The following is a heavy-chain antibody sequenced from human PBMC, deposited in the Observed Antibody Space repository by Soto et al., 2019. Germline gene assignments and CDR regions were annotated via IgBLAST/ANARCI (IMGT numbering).Heavy chain of an antibody. CDR3: ARADYGETWYCDL. J-gene: IGHJ2*01. V-gene: IGHV3-13*01. D-gene: IGHD4-17*01. CDR1: GFTFSSYD. CDR2: IGTAGDT. Sequence: EVQLVESGGGLVQPGGSLRLSCAASGFTFSSYDMHWVRQATGKGLEWVSAIGTAGDTYYPGSVKGRFTISRENAKNSLYLQMNSLRAEDTAVYYCARADYGETWYCDLWGRGTLVTVSS.